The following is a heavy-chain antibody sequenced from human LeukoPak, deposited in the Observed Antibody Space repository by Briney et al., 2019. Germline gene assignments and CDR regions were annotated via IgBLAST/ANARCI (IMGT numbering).Heavy chain of an antibody. J-gene: IGHJ4*02. V-gene: IGHV3-64*01. D-gene: IGHD4-17*01. CDR2: ISSNGGST. Sequence: GGSLRLSCAASGFTFSSYAIHWVRRAPGKGLEYVSAISSNGGSTYYANSVKGRFTISRDNSKNTLYLQMGSLRAEDMAVYYCARRGSSYGDSMDYWGQGTLVTVSS. CDR1: GFTFSSYA. CDR3: ARRGSSYGDSMDY.